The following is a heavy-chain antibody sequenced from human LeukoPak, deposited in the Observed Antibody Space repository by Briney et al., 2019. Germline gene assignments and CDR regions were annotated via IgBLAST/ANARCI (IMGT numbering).Heavy chain of an antibody. Sequence: PGGSLRLSCAASGFTFSSHDMHWARQVTAKGLEWVSAIGISGDTYYQDSVQGRFSISREDAKNSLYLQMNSLKAGDTAMYFCARVRSGWYFDLWGRGTLVTVSS. CDR3: ARVRSGWYFDL. CDR1: GFTFSSHD. D-gene: IGHD3-10*01. CDR2: IGISGDT. V-gene: IGHV3-13*01. J-gene: IGHJ2*01.